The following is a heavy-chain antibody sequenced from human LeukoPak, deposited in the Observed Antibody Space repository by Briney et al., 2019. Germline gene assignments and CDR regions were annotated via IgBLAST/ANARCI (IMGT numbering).Heavy chain of an antibody. CDR1: GFTFSNYA. Sequence: GGSLRLSCAASGFTFSNYAMSWVRQAPGKGLEWVSGMSGSGGSTYYADSVKGRFTISRDNSKNTLYLQMNSLRAEDTAVCYCAKDLRPIVGATTFAYWGQGTLVTVSS. J-gene: IGHJ4*02. CDR2: MSGSGGST. CDR3: AKDLRPIVGATTFAY. D-gene: IGHD1-26*01. V-gene: IGHV3-23*01.